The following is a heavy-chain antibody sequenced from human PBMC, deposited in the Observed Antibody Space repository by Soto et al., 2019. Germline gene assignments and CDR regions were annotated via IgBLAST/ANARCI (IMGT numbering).Heavy chain of an antibody. CDR1: GGTFSSYA. J-gene: IGHJ4*02. Sequence: GASVKVSCKASGGTFSSYAISWVRQAPGQGLEWMGGIIPIFGTANYAQKFQGRVTITADESTSTAYMELSSLRSEDTAVYYCARVDTAMVRPARYFDHWGQGTLVTVSS. V-gene: IGHV1-69*13. CDR2: IIPIFGTA. D-gene: IGHD5-18*01. CDR3: ARVDTAMVRPARYFDH.